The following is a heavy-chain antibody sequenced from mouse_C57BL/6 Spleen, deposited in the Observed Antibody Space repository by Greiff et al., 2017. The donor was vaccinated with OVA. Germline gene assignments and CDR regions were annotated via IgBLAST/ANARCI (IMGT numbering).Heavy chain of an antibody. CDR3: GRSGQLGEMDD. Sequence: VQLQQSGPELVKPGASVKISCKASGYSFTGYYMPWVKQSHGNILDWIGYIYPYNGVSSYNQKFKGKATLTVDKSSSTAYMELRSLTSEDSSVYYCGRSGQLGEMDDWGQGTSVTVSS. J-gene: IGHJ4*01. CDR1: GYSFTGYY. D-gene: IGHD4-1*02. V-gene: IGHV1-31*01. CDR2: IYPYNGVS.